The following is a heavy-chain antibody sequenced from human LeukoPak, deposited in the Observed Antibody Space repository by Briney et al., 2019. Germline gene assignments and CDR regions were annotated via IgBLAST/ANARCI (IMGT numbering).Heavy chain of an antibody. D-gene: IGHD1-26*01. CDR1: GYTLSSYG. Sequence: ASVKVSCKASGYTLSSYGISWMRQAPGLGLEWMGWISAYNGKTNYAQKFQGRVTMTTDTSTSTAYMELRSLRSDDTAIYYCARGAFTVGAASSDYWGQGTLVTVSS. J-gene: IGHJ4*02. CDR3: ARGAFTVGAASSDY. CDR2: ISAYNGKT. V-gene: IGHV1-18*01.